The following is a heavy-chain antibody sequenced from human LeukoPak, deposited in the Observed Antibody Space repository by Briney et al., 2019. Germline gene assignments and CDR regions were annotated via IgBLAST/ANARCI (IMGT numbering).Heavy chain of an antibody. CDR2: ISSSSSYI. J-gene: IGHJ4*02. CDR3: AREPGGGATSIDY. CDR1: GFTFSSYS. Sequence: SGGSLRLSCAASGFTFSSYSMNWVRQAPGKGLEWVSSISSSSSYIYYADSVKGRFTISRDNAKNSLYLQMNSLRAEDTAVYYCAREPGGGATSIDYWGQGTLVTVSS. V-gene: IGHV3-21*01. D-gene: IGHD1-26*01.